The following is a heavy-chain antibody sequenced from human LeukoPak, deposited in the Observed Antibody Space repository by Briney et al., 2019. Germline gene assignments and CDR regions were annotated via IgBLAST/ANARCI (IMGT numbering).Heavy chain of an antibody. Sequence: SETLSLTCTVSGGSISSYYWIWIRQPPGKGLEYIGYIFYSGNTNYNPSLKSRVTISVDTSKNQFSLKLSSVTAADTAVYYCARTSNYYYYGMDVWGQGTTVTVSS. J-gene: IGHJ6*02. CDR1: GGSISSYY. CDR3: ARTSNYYYYGMDV. CDR2: IFYSGNT. V-gene: IGHV4-59*12.